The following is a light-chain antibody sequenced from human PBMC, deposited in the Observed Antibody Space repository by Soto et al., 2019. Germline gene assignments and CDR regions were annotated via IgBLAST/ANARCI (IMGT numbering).Light chain of an antibody. J-gene: IGKJ3*01. V-gene: IGKV1-39*01. Sequence: DIQMTQSPSSLSASVGDRVTITCRTSQTITTSLNWYRQKPGKAPDLLIYAASSLQSGIPSRFGGRGSGTDFTLTITGLQPEDFATYYCQQSYSTPGFTFGPGTKVDIK. CDR1: QTITTS. CDR2: AAS. CDR3: QQSYSTPGFT.